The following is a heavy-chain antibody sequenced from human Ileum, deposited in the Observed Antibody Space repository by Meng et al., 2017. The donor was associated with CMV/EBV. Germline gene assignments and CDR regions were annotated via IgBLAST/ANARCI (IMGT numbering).Heavy chain of an antibody. J-gene: IGHJ4*02. CDR1: GFTFNSYT. D-gene: IGHD2-15*01. CDR3: ASRRDCSGGTCQFDY. V-gene: IGHV3-21*01. CDR2: ITSDSSYI. Sequence: GESLKISCAASGFTFNSYTMNWVRQAPGKGLEWVSSITSDSSYIYYAGSVRGRFTISRDDAKSSLYLQMNTLRAEHTAVYYCASRRDCSGGTCQFDYWGQGTLVTVSS.